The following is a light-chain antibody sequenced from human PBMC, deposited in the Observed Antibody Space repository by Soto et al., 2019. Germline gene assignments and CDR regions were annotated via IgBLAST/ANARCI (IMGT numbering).Light chain of an antibody. V-gene: IGLV8-61*01. CDR3: VLCVGGDSWM. J-gene: IGLJ3*02. Sequence: QAVVTQEPSFSVSPGGTVTLTCGLSSGSVSTSYYPSWYQQTPGQAPRTLIYNTNTRSSGVPDRFSGSILGNKAALTITGAQADDESDYYCVLCVGGDSWMFGGGTKLTVL. CDR1: SGSVSTSYY. CDR2: NTN.